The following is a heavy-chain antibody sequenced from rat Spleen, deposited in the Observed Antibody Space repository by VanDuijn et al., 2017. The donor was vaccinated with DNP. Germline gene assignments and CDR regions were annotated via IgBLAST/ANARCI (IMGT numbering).Heavy chain of an antibody. CDR1: GYSITTKY. CDR3: ARFGPDLDY. CDR2: INGAGST. D-gene: IGHD3-1*01. J-gene: IGHJ2*01. V-gene: IGHV3-1*01. Sequence: EVQLQESGPGLVKPSQSLSLTCSVTGYSITTKYWAWIRKFPGNKLEWMGHINGAGSTNYNPSLKSRISITRDTSKNQFFLQLNSVTTEDTATYYCARFGPDLDYWGQGVMVTVSS.